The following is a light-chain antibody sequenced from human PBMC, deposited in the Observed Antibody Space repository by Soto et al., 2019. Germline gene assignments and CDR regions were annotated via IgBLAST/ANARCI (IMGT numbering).Light chain of an antibody. V-gene: IGKV3-20*01. CDR2: GAS. CDR3: QQYSDLPMT. Sequence: EVLMTQSPGTLALSPGEGDIGSCRASQTVNNNYLFWCQQKPGQAPRLLIYGASRRATGIPDRFSGSASGTDFTLTLSRLEPEDFAVYFCQQYSDLPMTFGQGTRLEIK. CDR1: QTVNNNY. J-gene: IGKJ5*01.